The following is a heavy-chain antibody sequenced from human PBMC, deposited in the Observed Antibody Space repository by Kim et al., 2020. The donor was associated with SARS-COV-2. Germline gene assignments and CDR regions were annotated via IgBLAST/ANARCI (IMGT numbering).Heavy chain of an antibody. D-gene: IGHD1-26*01. J-gene: IGHJ4*02. Sequence: GGSLRLSCAASGFTFSSYAMSWVRQAPGKGLEWVSAISGSGGSTYYADSVKGRFTISRDNSKNTLYLQMNSLRAEDTAVYYCAKDRSSGSYDPGVYYFDYWGQGTLVTVSS. CDR3: AKDRSSGSYDPGVYYFDY. V-gene: IGHV3-23*01. CDR2: ISGSGGST. CDR1: GFTFSSYA.